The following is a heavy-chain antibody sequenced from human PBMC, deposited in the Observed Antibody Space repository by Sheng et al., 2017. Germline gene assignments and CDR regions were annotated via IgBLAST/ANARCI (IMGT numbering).Heavy chain of an antibody. CDR2: ISSSSSYI. CDR3: ARDPANIVVVPAWAYYFDY. Sequence: EVQLVESGGGLVKPGGSLRLSCAASGFTFSSYSMNWVRQAPGKGLEWVSSISSSSSYIYYADSVKGRFTISRDNAKNSLYLQMNSLRAEDTAVYYCARDPANIVVVPAWAYYFDYWGQGTLVTVSS. D-gene: IGHD2-2*01. J-gene: IGHJ4*02. V-gene: IGHV3-21*01. CDR1: GFTFSSYS.